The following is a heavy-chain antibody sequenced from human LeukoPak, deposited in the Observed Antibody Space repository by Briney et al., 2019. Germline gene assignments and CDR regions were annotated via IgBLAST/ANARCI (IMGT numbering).Heavy chain of an antibody. CDR1: GGAISSYY. CDR2: IYYSGST. V-gene: IGHV4-59*01. J-gene: IGHJ4*02. Sequence: SETLSLTCTVSGGAISSYYWSWIRQPPGKGLEWIGYIYYSGSTNYNPSLKSRVTISVDTSKNQFSLKLSSVTAADTAVYYCARVSGYSYGPFDYWGQGTLVTVSS. CDR3: ARVSGYSYGPFDY. D-gene: IGHD5-18*01.